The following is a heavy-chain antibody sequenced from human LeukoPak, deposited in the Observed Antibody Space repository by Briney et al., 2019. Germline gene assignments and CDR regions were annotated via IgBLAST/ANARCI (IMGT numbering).Heavy chain of an antibody. CDR2: ISYDGSNK. V-gene: IGHV3-30*18. J-gene: IGHJ4*02. CDR3: AKEREGYSSSRDFYDY. Sequence: PGGSLRLSCAASGFTFSSYGMHWVRQAPGKGLEWVAVISYDGSNKYYADSVKGRFTISRDNSKNTLYLQMNSLRAEDTAVYYCAKEREGYSSSRDFYDYWGQGTLVTVSS. D-gene: IGHD6-13*01. CDR1: GFTFSSYG.